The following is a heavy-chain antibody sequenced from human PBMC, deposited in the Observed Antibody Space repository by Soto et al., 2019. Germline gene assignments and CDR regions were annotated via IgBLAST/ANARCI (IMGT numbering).Heavy chain of an antibody. V-gene: IGHV4-34*01. J-gene: IGHJ5*02. Sequence: SETLSLTCAVYGGSFSGYYWSWIRQPPGKGLEWIGEINHSGSTNYNPSLKSRVTISVDTSKNQFSLKLSSVTAADTAVYYCAREGVIVATIERGFDPWGQGTLVTVSS. CDR1: GGSFSGYY. D-gene: IGHD5-12*01. CDR2: INHSGST. CDR3: AREGVIVATIERGFDP.